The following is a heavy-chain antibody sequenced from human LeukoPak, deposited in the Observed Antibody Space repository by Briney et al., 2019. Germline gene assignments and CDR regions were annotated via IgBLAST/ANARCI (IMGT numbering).Heavy chain of an antibody. Sequence: PSETLSLTCAVYGGSFSGYYWSWIRQPPGKGLEWIGEINHSGSTNYNPSLKSRVTISVDTSKNQFSLKLSSVTAADTAVYYCARGNNMYCGGDRYSSWGQGTLVTVSS. D-gene: IGHD2-21*02. J-gene: IGHJ4*02. CDR2: INHSGST. CDR1: GGSFSGYY. CDR3: ARGNNMYCGGDRYSS. V-gene: IGHV4-34*01.